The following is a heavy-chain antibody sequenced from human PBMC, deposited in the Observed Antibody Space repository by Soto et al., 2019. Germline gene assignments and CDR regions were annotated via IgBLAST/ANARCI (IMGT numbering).Heavy chain of an antibody. CDR3: AREDYGSGSYWFDP. CDR2: IYYSGST. D-gene: IGHD3-10*01. Sequence: LSLTCTVSGGSISSGDYYWSWVRQPPGKGLEWIGYIYYSGSTYYNPSLKSRVTISVDTSKNQFSLKLSSVTAADTAVYYCAREDYGSGSYWFDPWGQGTLVTVSS. CDR1: GGSISSGDYY. J-gene: IGHJ5*02. V-gene: IGHV4-30-4*01.